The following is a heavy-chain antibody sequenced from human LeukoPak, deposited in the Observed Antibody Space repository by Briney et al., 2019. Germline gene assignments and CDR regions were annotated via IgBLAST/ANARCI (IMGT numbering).Heavy chain of an antibody. V-gene: IGHV1-18*01. D-gene: IGHD3-10*01. CDR3: ARALYYGSGSYSWFDP. CDR1: GYTCTSYG. Sequence: ASVTVSCKASGYTCTSYGISWVRQAPGQGLEWMGWISAYNGNTNYAQKLQGRVTMTTDTSTTTAYMEVRSLRSDDTAVYYCARALYYGSGSYSWFDPWGQGTLVTVSS. CDR2: ISAYNGNT. J-gene: IGHJ5*02.